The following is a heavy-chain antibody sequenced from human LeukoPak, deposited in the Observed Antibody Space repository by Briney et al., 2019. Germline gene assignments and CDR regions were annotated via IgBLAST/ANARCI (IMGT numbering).Heavy chain of an antibody. D-gene: IGHD1-26*01. CDR2: ISSSGGTI. CDR1: GFTFSSYE. CDR3: ARDRAGVGATSFDY. Sequence: PGGSLRLSCAASGFTFSSYEKNWVRQAPGKGLEWVSYISSSGGTIYYADSVKGRFTISRDNAKNSLYLQMNSLRAEDTAVYYCARDRAGVGATSFDYWGQGTLVTVSS. J-gene: IGHJ4*02. V-gene: IGHV3-48*03.